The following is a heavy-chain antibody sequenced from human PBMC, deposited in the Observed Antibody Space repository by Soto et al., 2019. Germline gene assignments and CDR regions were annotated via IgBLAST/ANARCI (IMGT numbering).Heavy chain of an antibody. CDR3: AKDPRVTQDSIGPTRGWPDY. J-gene: IGHJ4*02. Sequence: PGGSLRLSCAASGFTFSSYAMSWVRQAPGKGLEWVSAISGSGGSTYYADSVKGRFTISRDNSKNTLYLQMNSLRAEDTAVYYCAKDPRVTQDSIGPTRGWPDYWGQGTLVTVSS. CDR1: GFTFSSYA. CDR2: ISGSGGST. V-gene: IGHV3-23*01. D-gene: IGHD3-22*01.